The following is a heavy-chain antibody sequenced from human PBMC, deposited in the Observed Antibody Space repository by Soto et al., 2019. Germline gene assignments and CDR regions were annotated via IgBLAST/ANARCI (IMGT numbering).Heavy chain of an antibody. CDR2: VYPSGST. D-gene: IGHD3-22*01. Sequence: PSETLSLTCAVSGYSISSGYYWGWIRQPPGKGLEWIGSVYPSGSTYYNPSLKSRVSISVDKSKNQFSLKLSSVTAADTALYYCARAPIVVAKGYYYYGMDVWGQGTKVTVSS. CDR1: GYSISSGYY. J-gene: IGHJ6*02. CDR3: ARAPIVVAKGYYYYGMDV. V-gene: IGHV4-38-2*01.